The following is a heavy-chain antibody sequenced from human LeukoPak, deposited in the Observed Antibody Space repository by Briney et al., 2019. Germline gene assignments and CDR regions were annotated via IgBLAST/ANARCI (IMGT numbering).Heavy chain of an antibody. Sequence: PGGSLRLSCAASGFTLSSYAMSWVRQAPGKGLEWVSGISGSGGSTYYADSVKGRFTISRDNSKSTLYLQMNSLRVEDTAVYYCARDSGSYYYWGQGTLVTVSS. CDR1: GFTLSSYA. D-gene: IGHD1-26*01. CDR3: ARDSGSYYY. V-gene: IGHV3-23*01. J-gene: IGHJ4*02. CDR2: ISGSGGST.